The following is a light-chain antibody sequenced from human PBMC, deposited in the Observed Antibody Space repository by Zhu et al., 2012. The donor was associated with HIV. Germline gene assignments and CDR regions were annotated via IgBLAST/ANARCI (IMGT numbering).Light chain of an antibody. V-gene: IGKV3D-15*03. Sequence: EIVMTQSPATLSVSPGERATLSCRASQSVSSNLAWYQQKPGQTPRLLIYDASIRATGIPARFSGSGSGTEFTLTISILQSEDFAVYYCQQYNNWPPLTFGGGTKVEI. J-gene: IGKJ4*01. CDR1: QSVSSN. CDR2: DAS. CDR3: QQYNNWPPLT.